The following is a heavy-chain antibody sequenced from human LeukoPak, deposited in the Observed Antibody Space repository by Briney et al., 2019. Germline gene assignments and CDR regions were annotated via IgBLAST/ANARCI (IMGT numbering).Heavy chain of an antibody. CDR3: ARVGIAAAGPDY. J-gene: IGHJ4*02. D-gene: IGHD6-13*01. Sequence: GGSLRLSWAASGFTFSSYSMTWVRQAPGKGLEWVSSISSSSSYIYYADSVKGRFTISRDNAKNSLYLQMNSLRAEDTAVYYCARVGIAAAGPDYWGQGTLVTVSS. CDR2: ISSSSSYI. CDR1: GFTFSSYS. V-gene: IGHV3-21*01.